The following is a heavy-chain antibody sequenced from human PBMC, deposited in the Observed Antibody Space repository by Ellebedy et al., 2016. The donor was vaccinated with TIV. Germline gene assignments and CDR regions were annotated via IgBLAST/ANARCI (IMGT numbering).Heavy chain of an antibody. J-gene: IGHJ4*02. D-gene: IGHD3-22*01. CDR1: GFTFSSYW. V-gene: IGHV3-7*03. CDR2: IKQDGSEK. Sequence: GESLKISXAASGFTFSSYWMSWVRQAPGKGLEWVANIKQDGSEKYYVDSVKGRFTISRDNAKNSLYLQMNSLRAEDTAVYYCARDNGYYYDSSFDYWGQGTLVTVSS. CDR3: ARDNGYYYDSSFDY.